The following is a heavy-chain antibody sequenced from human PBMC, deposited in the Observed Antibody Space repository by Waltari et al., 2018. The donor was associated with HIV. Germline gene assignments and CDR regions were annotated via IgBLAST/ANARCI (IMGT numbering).Heavy chain of an antibody. D-gene: IGHD2-21*02. J-gene: IGHJ2*01. CDR2: INSAGNIA. CDR3: VRGDPYGDTIRENWYFDL. CDR1: GFTFRSYW. Sequence: QVVESGGDFVQPGGSLRLSCEASGFTFRSYWMAWVRQVPGKGLVWVSHINSAGNIADYADSVKGRFTISRNNVDNTLYLQMNNLRVEDTAVYYCVRGDPYGDTIRENWYFDLWGRGTLVVVSS. V-gene: IGHV3-74*01.